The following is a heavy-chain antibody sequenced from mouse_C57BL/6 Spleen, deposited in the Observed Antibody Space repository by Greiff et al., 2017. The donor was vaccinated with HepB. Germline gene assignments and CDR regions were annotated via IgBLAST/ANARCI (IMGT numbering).Heavy chain of an antibody. CDR2: IDPSDSYT. CDR3: ARRGWNYEYDAWFAY. Sequence: VKLQQPGAELVMPGASVKLSCKASGYTFTSYWMHWVKQRPGQGLEWIGEIDPSDSYTNYNQKFKGKSTLTVDKSASTAYMQLSSRTSEDSAVYYCARRGWNYEYDAWFAYWGQGTLVTVSA. V-gene: IGHV1-69*01. CDR1: GYTFTSYW. D-gene: IGHD2-4*01. J-gene: IGHJ3*01.